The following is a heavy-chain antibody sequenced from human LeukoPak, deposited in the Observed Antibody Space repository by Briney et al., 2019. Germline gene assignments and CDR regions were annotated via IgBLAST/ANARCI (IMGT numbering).Heavy chain of an antibody. CDR2: IHYTGST. CDR3: ARGGDYYDSSGYYFFGY. CDR1: GGSISSYY. Sequence: SETLSLTCTVSGGSISSYYWSWIRQSPGKGLECIGYIHYTGSTNYNPSLKSRVTISVETSKNQFSLKLKSVTAADTAVYYCARGGDYYDSSGYYFFGYWGQGTLVTVSS. J-gene: IGHJ4*02. V-gene: IGHV4-59*01. D-gene: IGHD3-22*01.